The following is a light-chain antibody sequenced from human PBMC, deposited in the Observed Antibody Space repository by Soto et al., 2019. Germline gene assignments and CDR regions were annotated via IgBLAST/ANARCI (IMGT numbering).Light chain of an antibody. CDR3: QQYNSYSWT. V-gene: IGKV1-5*03. Sequence: DIQMNQSPSTLSASVGDRVTITCRASQSISSWLAWYQQKPGKAPKLLIYKASSLESGVPSRFSGSGSGTEFTLTIISLQPDDFSTYYCQQYNSYSWTFGQGTKVDIK. CDR2: KAS. J-gene: IGKJ1*01. CDR1: QSISSW.